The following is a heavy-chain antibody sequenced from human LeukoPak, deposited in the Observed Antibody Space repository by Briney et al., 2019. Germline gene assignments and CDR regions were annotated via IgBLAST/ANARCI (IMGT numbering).Heavy chain of an antibody. CDR3: ARFTNARTRDSSGYYFDY. V-gene: IGHV3-30*14. J-gene: IGHJ4*02. D-gene: IGHD3-22*01. Sequence: PGGSLRLSCAASGFTFSSYAMHWVRQAPGKGLEWVAVISYDGSNKYYADSVKGRFTISRDNSKNTLYLQMNSLRAEDTAVYYCARFTNARTRDSSGYYFDYWGQGTLVTVSS. CDR1: GFTFSSYA. CDR2: ISYDGSNK.